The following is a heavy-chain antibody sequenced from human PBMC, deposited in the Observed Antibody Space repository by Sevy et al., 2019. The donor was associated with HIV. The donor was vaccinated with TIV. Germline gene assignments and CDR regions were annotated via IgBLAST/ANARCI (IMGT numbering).Heavy chain of an antibody. CDR1: GYTFTSYG. CDR2: ISAYNGNT. D-gene: IGHD6-13*01. J-gene: IGHJ4*02. Sequence: ASVKVSCKASGYTFTSYGISWVRQAPGQGLEWMGWISAYNGNTNYAQKLQGRVTMTTDTSTSPAYMGLRSLRSDDTDGYYCARDPREYSSSGFDYWGQGTLVTVSS. CDR3: ARDPREYSSSGFDY. V-gene: IGHV1-18*04.